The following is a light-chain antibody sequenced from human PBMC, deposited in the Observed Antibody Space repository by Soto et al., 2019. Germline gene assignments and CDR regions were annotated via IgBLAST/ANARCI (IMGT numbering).Light chain of an antibody. Sequence: DIQMTQSPSTLSASVGDRVTITCRASQSIENWLAWYQQKPGKAPKLLIQRASSLESGVPSRFSGSGSGTEFTLTITSLQPDDFAAYYCQQYKVYSMFGQGTKVEIK. V-gene: IGKV1-5*03. CDR2: RAS. CDR1: QSIENW. CDR3: QQYKVYSM. J-gene: IGKJ1*01.